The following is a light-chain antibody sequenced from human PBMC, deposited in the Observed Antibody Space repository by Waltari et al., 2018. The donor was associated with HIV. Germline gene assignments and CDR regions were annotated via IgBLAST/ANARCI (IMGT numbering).Light chain of an antibody. Sequence: QSALTQPRSVSGSPGQSVSISCTASHSNIGTFDYVSWYQQHPGKAPKLMFYDGNKRPSGVPDRFSGSKSGSTASLTISGLQAEDEADYYCCSYGGSLTPYVFGTGTEVTVL. CDR1: HSNIGTFDY. V-gene: IGLV2-11*01. CDR2: DGN. CDR3: CSYGGSLTPYV. J-gene: IGLJ1*01.